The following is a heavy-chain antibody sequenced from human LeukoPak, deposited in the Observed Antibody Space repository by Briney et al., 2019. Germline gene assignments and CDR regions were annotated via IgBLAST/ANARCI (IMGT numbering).Heavy chain of an antibody. CDR2: ITSDGGST. V-gene: IGHV3-64D*06. CDR3: VKTSGSGYYYKSAFDI. CDR1: GFSFSTYA. Sequence: GGSLRLSCSASGFSFSTYAMHWVRRAPGKGLEYVSAITSDGGSTYNADSVKGRFSISRDNAKNTVYLQMSRLRAEDTAVYYCVKTSGSGYYYKSAFDIWGQGTMVTVSS. J-gene: IGHJ3*02. D-gene: IGHD3-22*01.